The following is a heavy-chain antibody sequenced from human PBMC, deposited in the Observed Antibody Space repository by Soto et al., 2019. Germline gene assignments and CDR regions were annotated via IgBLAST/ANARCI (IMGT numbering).Heavy chain of an antibody. CDR2: IIPIIGVT. J-gene: IGHJ1*01. V-gene: IGHV1-69*17. Sequence: QVQLVQSGAEVKRPGSSVKVSCESSGDTFNSYVISWVRQAPGQGLEWMGGIIPIIGVTHYAQKFQGRVTISALSSTCTAYMEVTNLGVEDTVLYYCARKWLGAKGAEHWGQGTVVTVSS. CDR1: GDTFNSYV. D-gene: IGHD5-12*01. CDR3: ARKWLGAKGAEH.